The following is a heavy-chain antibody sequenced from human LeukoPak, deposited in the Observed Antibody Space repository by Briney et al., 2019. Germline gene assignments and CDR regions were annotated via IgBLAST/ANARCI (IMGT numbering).Heavy chain of an antibody. D-gene: IGHD3-10*01. V-gene: IGHV4-59*01. J-gene: IGHJ6*03. CDR1: GGSISSYY. CDR3: ARTTMVRGTYYMDV. CDR2: IYYSGYT. Sequence: SETLSLTCTVSGGSISSYYWSWIRQPPGRGLEWIGCIYYSGYTNYKSSLKSRVTISVDTSKNQFSLKLSSVTAADTAVYYCARTTMVRGTYYMDVWGKGTTVTVSS.